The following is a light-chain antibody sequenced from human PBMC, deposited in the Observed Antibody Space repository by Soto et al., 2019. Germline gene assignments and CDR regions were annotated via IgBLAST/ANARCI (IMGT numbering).Light chain of an antibody. CDR2: GAS. J-gene: IGKJ1*01. CDR1: QSVSSN. V-gene: IGKV3-15*01. Sequence: EIVMTQSPATLSVSPGERATLSCRASQSVSSNLAWYQQKPGQAPRLLLYGASTRATGIPDRFSGSGSETEFTLTISSLQPEDFAVYYCQQYDNWPPWTFDQGTKVEIK. CDR3: QQYDNWPPWT.